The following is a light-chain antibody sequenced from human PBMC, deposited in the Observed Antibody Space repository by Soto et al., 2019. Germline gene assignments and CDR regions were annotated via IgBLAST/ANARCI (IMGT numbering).Light chain of an antibody. Sequence: DIQMTQSPSTLSASVGDRVTITCRASQSISSWLAWYQQKPGKAPKLLIYDASSLESGVPSRFSGSGSGTEFTLTISSLKPDDFATYYCQEYNSYRWTFGLGTKVE. CDR3: QEYNSYRWT. CDR1: QSISSW. J-gene: IGKJ1*01. V-gene: IGKV1-5*01. CDR2: DAS.